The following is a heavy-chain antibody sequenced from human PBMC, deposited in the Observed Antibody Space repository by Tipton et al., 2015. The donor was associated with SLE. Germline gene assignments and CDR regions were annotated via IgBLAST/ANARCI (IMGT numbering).Heavy chain of an antibody. CDR3: ASSYSGYAYAFDI. D-gene: IGHD5-12*01. J-gene: IGHJ3*02. CDR1: GVSTSSGGYF. CDR2: IYYTGST. V-gene: IGHV4-31*11. Sequence: GLVKPSETLSLTCAVSGVSTSSGGYFWSWIRQHPGKGLEWIGYIYYTGSTYYNPSLKSRVTISVDTSKNKISLKLSSVTAADTAVYYCASSYSGYAYAFDIWGQGTMVTVSS.